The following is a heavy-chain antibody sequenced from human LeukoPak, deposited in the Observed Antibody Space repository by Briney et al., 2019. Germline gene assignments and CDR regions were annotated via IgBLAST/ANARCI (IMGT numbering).Heavy chain of an antibody. J-gene: IGHJ4*02. D-gene: IGHD2-15*01. CDR1: GGSISSGGYY. Sequence: SQTLSLTCTVSGGSISSGGYYWSWIRQHPGKGLEWIGYIYYSGSTYYNPSLKSRVTISVDTSKNQFSLKLSSVTAADTAVYYCARASSGPNSYFDYWGQGTLVTVSS. V-gene: IGHV4-31*03. CDR3: ARASSGPNSYFDY. CDR2: IYYSGST.